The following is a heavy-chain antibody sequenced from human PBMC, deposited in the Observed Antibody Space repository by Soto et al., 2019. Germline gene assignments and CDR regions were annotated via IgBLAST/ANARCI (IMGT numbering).Heavy chain of an antibody. J-gene: IGHJ6*02. CDR1: GGSISSSNW. CDR2: IYHSGST. D-gene: IGHD6-13*01. Sequence: PSETLSLTCAVSGGSISSSNWWSWVRQPPGKGLEWIGEIYHSGSTNYNPPLKSRVTISVDKSKNQFSLKLSSVTAADTAVYYCARSIAAAGTYYYYGMDVWGQGTTVTVSS. V-gene: IGHV4-4*02. CDR3: ARSIAAAGTYYYYGMDV.